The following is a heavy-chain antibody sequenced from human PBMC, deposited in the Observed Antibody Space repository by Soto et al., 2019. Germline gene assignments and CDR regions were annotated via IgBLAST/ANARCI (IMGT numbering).Heavy chain of an antibody. CDR3: ARTPFEAFYDSSGDWYFDL. CDR2: IIPIFGTA. CDR1: GGTFSSYA. V-gene: IGHV1-69*06. D-gene: IGHD3-22*01. Sequence: SVKVSCKASGGTFSSYAISWVRQAPGQGLERMGGIIPIFGTANYAQKFQGRVTITADKSTSTAYMELSSLRSEDTAVYYCARTPFEAFYDSSGDWYFDLWGRGTLVTVSS. J-gene: IGHJ2*01.